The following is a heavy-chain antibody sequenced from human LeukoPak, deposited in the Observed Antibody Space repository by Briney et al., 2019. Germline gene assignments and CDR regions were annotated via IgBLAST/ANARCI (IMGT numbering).Heavy chain of an antibody. Sequence: SETLSLTCAVYGGSFSGYYWSRIRQPPGKGLEWIGEINHSGSTNYNPSLKCRVTISVDTSKNQFSLKLSSVTAADTAVYYCATGGRNGGWYEDYFDYWGQGTLVTVSS. J-gene: IGHJ4*02. CDR1: GGSFSGYY. CDR2: INHSGST. V-gene: IGHV4-34*01. D-gene: IGHD6-19*01. CDR3: ATGGRNGGWYEDYFDY.